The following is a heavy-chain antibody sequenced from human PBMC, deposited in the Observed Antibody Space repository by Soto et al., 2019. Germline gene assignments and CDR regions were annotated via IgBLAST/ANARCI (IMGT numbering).Heavy chain of an antibody. CDR1: GYTFTSYY. J-gene: IGHJ6*02. CDR3: ARVSVLAPVNYYRLKIYYYYGMDV. CDR2: INPSGGST. Sequence: GASVKVSCKASGYTFTSYYMHWVRQAPGQGLEWMGIINPSGGSTSYAQKFQGRVTMTRDTSTSTVYMELSSLRSEDTAVYYCARVSVLAPVNYYRLKIYYYYGMDVWGQGTTVTVS. D-gene: IGHD3-22*01. V-gene: IGHV1-46*01.